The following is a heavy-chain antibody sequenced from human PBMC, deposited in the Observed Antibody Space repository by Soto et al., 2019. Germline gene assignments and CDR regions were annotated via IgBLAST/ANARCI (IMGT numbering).Heavy chain of an antibody. CDR3: ARDLGTIFGVDITADYYYGMDV. CDR1: GYTFTSYA. CDR2: INTNTGNP. J-gene: IGHJ6*02. Sequence: GASVKVSCKASGYTFTSYAMNWVRQAPGQGLEWMGWINTNTGNPTYAQGFTGRFVFSLDTSVSTAYLQICSLKAEDTAVYYCARDLGTIFGVDITADYYYGMDVWGQGTTVTVSS. D-gene: IGHD3-3*01. V-gene: IGHV7-4-1*01.